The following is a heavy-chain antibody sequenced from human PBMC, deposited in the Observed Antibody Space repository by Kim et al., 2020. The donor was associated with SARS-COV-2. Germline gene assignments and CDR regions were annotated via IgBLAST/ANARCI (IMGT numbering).Heavy chain of an antibody. CDR3: AKDKDYDSSGYLDQ. CDR2: ISWNSGSI. J-gene: IGHJ4*02. V-gene: IGHV3-9*01. CDR1: GFTFDDYA. D-gene: IGHD3-22*01. Sequence: GGSLRLSCAASGFTFDDYAMHWVRQAPGKGLEWVSGISWNSGSIGYADSVKGRFTISRDNAKNSLYLQMNSLRAEDTALYYCAKDKDYDSSGYLDQWGQGTLVPVPT.